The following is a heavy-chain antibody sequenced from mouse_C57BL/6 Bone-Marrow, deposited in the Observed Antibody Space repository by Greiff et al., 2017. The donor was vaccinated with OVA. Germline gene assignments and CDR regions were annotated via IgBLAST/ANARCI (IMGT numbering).Heavy chain of an antibody. J-gene: IGHJ3*01. CDR1: GYAFTNYL. Sequence: QVQLQQSGAELVRPGTSVKVSCKASGYAFTNYLIEWVKQRPGQGLEWIGVINPGSGGTNYNEKFKGKATLTADKSSSTAYMQLSSLTSEDSAVYFCARGYYGSSPWFAYWGQGTLVTVSA. V-gene: IGHV1-54*01. CDR2: INPGSGGT. CDR3: ARGYYGSSPWFAY. D-gene: IGHD1-1*01.